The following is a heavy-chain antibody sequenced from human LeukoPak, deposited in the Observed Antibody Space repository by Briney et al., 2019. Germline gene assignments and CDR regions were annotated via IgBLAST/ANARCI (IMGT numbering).Heavy chain of an antibody. V-gene: IGHV4-59*01. CDR3: ARLRGNYFPDY. D-gene: IGHD4-11*01. CDR1: GGSISNYY. CDR2: IYHSGST. Sequence: SETLSLTCAVSGGSISNYYWTWIRQPPGKGLEWIAYIYHSGSTNYNPSLKSRVTISVDTSKNQFSLKLSSVTAADTAVYYCARLRGNYFPDYWGQGTLVTVSS. J-gene: IGHJ4*02.